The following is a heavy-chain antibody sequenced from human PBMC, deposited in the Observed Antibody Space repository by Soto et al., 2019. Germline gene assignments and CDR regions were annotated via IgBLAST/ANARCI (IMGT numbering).Heavy chain of an antibody. CDR1: GDTFSRSA. Sequence: QVQLVQSGAEVKKPGSSVKVSCKASGDTFSRSAFAWVRQAPGQGPEWMGGMMPVYGSANYAQKFRGRLTITADDSTSKIYMELSGLTSDDTGVYYCARGGGKIFGAITLQGRHGMDVWGQGTTVIVSS. D-gene: IGHD3-3*01. CDR2: MMPVYGSA. V-gene: IGHV1-69*01. J-gene: IGHJ6*02. CDR3: ARGGGKIFGAITLQGRHGMDV.